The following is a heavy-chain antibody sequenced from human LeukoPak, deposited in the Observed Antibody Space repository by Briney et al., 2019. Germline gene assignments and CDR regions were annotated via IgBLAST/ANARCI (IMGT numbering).Heavy chain of an antibody. CDR3: AKDLYSSGYFDY. V-gene: IGHV3-66*01. CDR1: GFTVSSNY. Sequence: GGSLSLSCAASGFTVSSNYMSWVRQAPGKGLEWVSVIYSGGSTYYADSVKGRFTISRDNSKNTLYLQMNSLRAEDTAVYYCAKDLYSSGYFDYWGQGTLVTVSS. J-gene: IGHJ4*02. CDR2: IYSGGST. D-gene: IGHD6-19*01.